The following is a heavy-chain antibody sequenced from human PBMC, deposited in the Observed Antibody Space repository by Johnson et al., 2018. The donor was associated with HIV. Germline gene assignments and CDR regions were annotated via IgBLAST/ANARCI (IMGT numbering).Heavy chain of an antibody. CDR1: GFTVSSNY. V-gene: IGHV3-53*02. CDR2: IYSGGST. D-gene: IGHD1-26*01. Sequence: VQLVETGGGLIQPGGSLRLSCAASGFTVSSNYMSWVRQAPGQGLEWVSVIYSGGSTYYADSVQGRFTISRDNSKNTLYLQMNSLRAADTAVYYCARDPSPIVGATYAFDIWGQGTMVTVSS. J-gene: IGHJ3*02. CDR3: ARDPSPIVGATYAFDI.